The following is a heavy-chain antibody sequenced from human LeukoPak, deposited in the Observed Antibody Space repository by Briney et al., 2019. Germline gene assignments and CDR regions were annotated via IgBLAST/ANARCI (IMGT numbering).Heavy chain of an antibody. CDR3: ASYYDSSGYYRRPFDY. CDR2: ISSSSSYI. J-gene: IGHJ4*02. D-gene: IGHD3-22*01. Sequence: PGGSLRLSCAASGFTFSSYSMNWVRQAPGKGLEWVSSISSSSSYIYYADSVKGRFTISRDNAKNSLYLQMNSLRAEDTAVYYCASYYDSSGYYRRPFDYWGQGTLVTVSS. CDR1: GFTFSSYS. V-gene: IGHV3-21*01.